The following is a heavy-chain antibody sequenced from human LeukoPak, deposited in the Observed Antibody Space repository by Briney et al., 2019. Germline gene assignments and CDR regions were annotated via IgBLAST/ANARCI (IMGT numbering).Heavy chain of an antibody. D-gene: IGHD1-14*01. J-gene: IGHJ4*02. CDR2: RNPNSGNT. Sequence: GASVKVSCKASGYTFTSYDINWVRQATGQGLEWMGWRNPNSGNTGYAQKFQGRVTMTEDTSTDTAYMELSSLRSEDTAVYYCATGPGAPDYWGQGTLVTVSS. CDR3: ATGPGAPDY. V-gene: IGHV1-8*02. CDR1: GYTFTSYD.